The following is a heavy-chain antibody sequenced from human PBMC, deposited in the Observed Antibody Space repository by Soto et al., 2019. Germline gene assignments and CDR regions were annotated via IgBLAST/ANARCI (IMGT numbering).Heavy chain of an antibody. CDR3: ASEVLLMGPIAVAGPKVYYYYGMDV. CDR2: IYYSGST. Sequence: QLQLQESGPGLVKPSETLSLTCTVSGGSISSSSYYWGWIRQPPGKGLEWIGSIYYSGSTYYNPSLQSRVTISVDPSTNQFSLKLSSVTAADTAVYYCASEVLLMGPIAVAGPKVYYYYGMDVWGQGTTVTVSS. D-gene: IGHD6-19*01. V-gene: IGHV4-39*01. CDR1: GGSISSSSYY. J-gene: IGHJ6*02.